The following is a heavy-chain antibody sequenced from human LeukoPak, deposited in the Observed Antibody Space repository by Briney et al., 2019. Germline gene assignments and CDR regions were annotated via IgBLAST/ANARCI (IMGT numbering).Heavy chain of an antibody. CDR1: GFTFSSYA. CDR3: ARTYCGGDCYSGFGWYFDL. J-gene: IGHJ2*01. V-gene: IGHV3-23*01. D-gene: IGHD2-21*01. CDR2: ISGSGGST. Sequence: PGGSLRLSCAASGFTFSSYAMSWVRQAPGKGLEWVSAISGSGGSTYYADSVKGRFTISRDNAKNSLYLQMNSLRAEDTAVYYCARTYCGGDCYSGFGWYFDLWGRGTLVTVSS.